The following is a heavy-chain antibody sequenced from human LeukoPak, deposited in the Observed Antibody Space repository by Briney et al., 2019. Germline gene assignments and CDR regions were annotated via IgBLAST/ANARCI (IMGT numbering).Heavy chain of an antibody. Sequence: GGSLRLSCAASGFTVSSNYMSWVRQAPGKGLEWVSVIYSGGSTYYADSVKGRFTISRDNSKNTLYLQMNSLRAEDTAVYYCAAQYYYDSSGYPVVGYWGQGTLVTVSS. CDR1: GFTVSSNY. CDR2: IYSGGST. J-gene: IGHJ4*02. CDR3: AAQYYYDSSGYPVVGY. V-gene: IGHV3-53*01. D-gene: IGHD3-22*01.